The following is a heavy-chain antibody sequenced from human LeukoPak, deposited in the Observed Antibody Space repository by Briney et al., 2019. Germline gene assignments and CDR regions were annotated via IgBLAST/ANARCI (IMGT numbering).Heavy chain of an antibody. CDR3: AKDRFFYDSGSKAN. D-gene: IGHD3-22*01. CDR1: GFTFDDYA. V-gene: IGHV3-9*01. Sequence: GGSLRLSCAASGFTFDDYAMHWVRQGPGKGLEWVSGISWNSGSIGYADSVKGRFTISRDNAKNSLYLQMNSLSVEDTAFYYCAKDRFFYDSGSKANWGQGTLVTVSS. J-gene: IGHJ4*02. CDR2: ISWNSGSI.